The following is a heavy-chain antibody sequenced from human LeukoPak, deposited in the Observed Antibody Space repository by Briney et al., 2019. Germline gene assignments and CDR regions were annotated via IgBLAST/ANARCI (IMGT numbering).Heavy chain of an antibody. J-gene: IGHJ4*02. Sequence: SETLSLTCTVSGGSISSSSYYWSWIRQPAGKGLEWIGRIYISGSIDYYPSLKSRVTMSVDPSKNQLSLELSSVTAADTAVYYCARVSVAGYSSSWYPFDYWGQGILVTVSS. V-gene: IGHV4-61*02. CDR1: GGSISSSSYY. CDR2: IYISGSI. CDR3: ARVSVAGYSSSWYPFDY. D-gene: IGHD6-13*01.